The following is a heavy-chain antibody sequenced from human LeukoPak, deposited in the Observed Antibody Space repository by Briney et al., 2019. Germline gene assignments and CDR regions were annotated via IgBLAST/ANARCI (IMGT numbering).Heavy chain of an antibody. J-gene: IGHJ4*02. Sequence: SGTLSLTCAVSGGSISSSNWWSWVRQPPGKGLEWIGEIYHSGSTNYNPSLKSRVTISVDTSKNQFSLKLSSVTAADTAVYYCARPHHCSSTSCYTFDYWGQGTLVTVSS. CDR1: GGSISSSNW. D-gene: IGHD2-2*02. V-gene: IGHV4-4*02. CDR2: IYHSGST. CDR3: ARPHHCSSTSCYTFDY.